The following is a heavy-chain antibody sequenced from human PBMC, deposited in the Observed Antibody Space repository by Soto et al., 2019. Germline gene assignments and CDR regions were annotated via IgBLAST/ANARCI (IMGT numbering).Heavy chain of an antibody. CDR2: ITPYNGNT. CDR1: NYLFGAFG. J-gene: IGHJ3*01. Sequence: QVQLVQSGAEVKNPGASVKVSCQASNYLFGAFGISWVRQAPGQGLEWMGWITPYNGNTHYVEKFQDRVTMTADKSTTTAYMEVRRLTSDDTAVYFCARISARRNDFDVWGQGTVVTVSS. CDR3: ARISARRNDFDV. V-gene: IGHV1-18*01.